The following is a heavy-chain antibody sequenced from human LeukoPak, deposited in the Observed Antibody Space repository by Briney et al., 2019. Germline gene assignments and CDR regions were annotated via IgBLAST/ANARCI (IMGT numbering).Heavy chain of an antibody. CDR3: ARDGPNTYGDYARYYYYGMDV. J-gene: IGHJ6*02. CDR2: INPDSGGT. Sequence: ASVTVSCKASGYTFTAYYMHWVRQAPGQGLEWMGWINPDSGGTNYAQTFQGRVTMTRDTSTSTVYMELSSLRSEDTAVYYCARDGPNTYGDYARYYYYGMDVWGQGTTVTVSS. V-gene: IGHV1-2*02. CDR1: GYTFTAYY. D-gene: IGHD4-17*01.